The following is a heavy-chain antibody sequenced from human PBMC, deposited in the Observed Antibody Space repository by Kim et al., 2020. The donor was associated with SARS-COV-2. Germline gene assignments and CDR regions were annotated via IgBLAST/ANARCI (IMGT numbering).Heavy chain of an antibody. Sequence: GGSLRLSCAASGFTFSSYGMHWVRQAPGKGLEWVAVISYDGSNKYYADSVKGRFTISRDNSKNTLYLQMNSLRAEDTAVYYCARDRVRLELLAYFDYWG. J-gene: IGHJ4*01. CDR2: ISYDGSNK. CDR1: GFTFSSYG. CDR3: ARDRVRLELLAYFDY. V-gene: IGHV3-33*05. D-gene: IGHD1-26*01.